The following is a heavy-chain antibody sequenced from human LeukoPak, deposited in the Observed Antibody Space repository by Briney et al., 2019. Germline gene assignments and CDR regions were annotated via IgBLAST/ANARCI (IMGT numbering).Heavy chain of an antibody. CDR2: FYYHGST. V-gene: IGHV4-59*01. CDR1: GASISQYY. CDR3: TRGITGHYRSMGGFAFDI. J-gene: IGHJ3*02. D-gene: IGHD2-8*02. Sequence: SETLSLTCTVSGASISQYYWSWIRQPPGKGLEYIGYFYYHGSTNYTSSVRSRVTILVDTSKNQFTLNLRSVTAADTAKYYCTRGITGHYRSMGGFAFDIWGQGTVVAVSS.